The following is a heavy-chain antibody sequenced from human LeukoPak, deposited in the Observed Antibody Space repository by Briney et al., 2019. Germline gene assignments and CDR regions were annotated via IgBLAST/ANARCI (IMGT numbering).Heavy chain of an antibody. CDR3: ARSYSNHLFGMDV. D-gene: IGHD4-11*01. J-gene: IGHJ6*02. CDR2: IYSGGST. V-gene: IGHV3-66*01. CDR1: GFTVTSYY. Sequence: GSLRLSCAASGFTVTSYYMTWVRPAPGKGLEWVSVIYSGGSTYYADSVKGRVAISRDNSKNTVFLQMNSVRAEDTAVYYCARSYSNHLFGMDVWGQGTTVTVSS.